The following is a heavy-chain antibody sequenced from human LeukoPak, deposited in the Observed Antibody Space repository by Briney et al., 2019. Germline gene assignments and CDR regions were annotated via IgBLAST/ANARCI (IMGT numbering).Heavy chain of an antibody. CDR3: ARRNTAMVAGLDY. D-gene: IGHD5-18*01. Sequence: ASVKVSCKASGYTFTTYDINWVRQATGQGLEWMGRMNPNSGNTGYAQKFQGRVTMTRNTSMSTAFMELSGLRSEDTAVYFCARRNTAMVAGLDYWGQGSLVTVSS. J-gene: IGHJ4*02. V-gene: IGHV1-8*01. CDR1: GYTFTTYD. CDR2: MNPNSGNT.